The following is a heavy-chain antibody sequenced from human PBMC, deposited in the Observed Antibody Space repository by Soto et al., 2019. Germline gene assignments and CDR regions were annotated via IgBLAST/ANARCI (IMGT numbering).Heavy chain of an antibody. V-gene: IGHV1-46*01. CDR1: GYTFTSYY. CDR2: INPSGTTT. Sequence: QVQLVQSGAEVKKPGASVKVSCKASGYTFTSYYMHWVRQAPGQGLEWLGIINPSGTTTDYAQKFQGRVTMTRDTPTSTYYMELSSLRSEDTAVSYCARPQLASHYCYGMDVWGQGTTVTVSS. D-gene: IGHD6-6*01. CDR3: ARPQLASHYCYGMDV. J-gene: IGHJ6*02.